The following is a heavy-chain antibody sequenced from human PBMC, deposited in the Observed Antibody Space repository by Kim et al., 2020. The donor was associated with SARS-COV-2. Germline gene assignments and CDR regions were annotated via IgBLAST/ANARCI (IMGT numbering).Heavy chain of an antibody. D-gene: IGHD3-22*01. V-gene: IGHV4-31*03. Sequence: SETLSLTCTVSGGSISSGGYYWSWIRQHPGKGLEWIGYIYYSGSTYYNPSLKSRVTISVDTSKNQFSLKLSSVTAADTAVYYCARDLGYYDSSPPVTGAFDIWGQGTMVTVSS. J-gene: IGHJ3*02. CDR3: ARDLGYYDSSPPVTGAFDI. CDR2: IYYSGST. CDR1: GGSISSGGYY.